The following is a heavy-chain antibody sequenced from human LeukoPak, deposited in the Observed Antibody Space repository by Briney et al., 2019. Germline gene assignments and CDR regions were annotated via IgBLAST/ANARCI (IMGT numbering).Heavy chain of an antibody. CDR3: ARDRITMIVRMLGY. CDR2: ILPDGSYE. D-gene: IGHD3-22*01. J-gene: IGHJ4*02. V-gene: IGHV3-7*01. CDR1: GFTFSDSW. Sequence: GGSLRLSCAASGFTFSDSWMTWVRQAPGKGLEWVANILPDGSYEHYVDSVKGRFTISRDNAKNSLYLQMNSLRAEDTAVYYCARDRITMIVRMLGYWGQGTLVTVSS.